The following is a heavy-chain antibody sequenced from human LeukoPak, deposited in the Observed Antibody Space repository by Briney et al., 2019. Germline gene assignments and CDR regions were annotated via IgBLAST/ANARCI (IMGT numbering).Heavy chain of an antibody. J-gene: IGHJ3*02. D-gene: IGHD6-13*01. CDR3: ARAIAPGAFDI. Sequence: GGSLRLSCAASGFTFSSYSMNWVRQALGKGLEWVSSISSSSSYIYYADSVKGRFTISRDNAKNSLYLQMNSLRAEDTAVYYCARAIAPGAFDIWGQGTMVTVSS. CDR2: ISSSSSYI. CDR1: GFTFSSYS. V-gene: IGHV3-21*01.